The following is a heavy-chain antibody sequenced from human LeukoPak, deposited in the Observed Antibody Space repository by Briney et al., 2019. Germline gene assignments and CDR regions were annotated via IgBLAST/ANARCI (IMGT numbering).Heavy chain of an antibody. V-gene: IGHV3-33*01. D-gene: IGHD5-18*01. CDR3: ARGAAMAPFDY. CDR2: IWYDGSNK. J-gene: IGHJ4*02. CDR1: GFTFSSYG. Sequence: GRSLRLSCAASGFTFSSYGMHWVRQAPGKGLEWVAVIWYDGSNKYYADSVKGRFTISRDNSKNTLYLQMNSLRAEDTAVYYCARGAAMAPFDYWGQGTLVTVSS.